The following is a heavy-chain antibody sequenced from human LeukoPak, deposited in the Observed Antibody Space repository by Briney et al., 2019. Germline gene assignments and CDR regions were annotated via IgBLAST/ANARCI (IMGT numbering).Heavy chain of an antibody. CDR3: ARDRFDYFWSGIRWVDYYYYMDV. D-gene: IGHD3-3*01. J-gene: IGHJ6*03. CDR1: GGSISSYY. Sequence: PSETLSLTCTVSGGSISSYYWSWIRQPAGKGLEWIGRIYASGSTNYNPSLKSRVTMSVDTSKNQFSLKLSSVTAADTAVYYCARDRFDYFWSGIRWVDYYYYMDVLGKGTTVTVS. V-gene: IGHV4-4*07. CDR2: IYASGST.